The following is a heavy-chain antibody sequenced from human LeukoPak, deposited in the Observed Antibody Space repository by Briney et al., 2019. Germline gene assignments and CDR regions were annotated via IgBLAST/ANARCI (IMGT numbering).Heavy chain of an antibody. Sequence: PGGSLRLSCAASGFPFSNAWMSWVRQAPGKGLEWVGRIKSKTDGGTTDYAAPVKGRFTISRDDSKNTLYLQMNSLKTEDTAVYYCTTQPLHDPLSYFDYWGQGTLVTVSS. V-gene: IGHV3-15*01. J-gene: IGHJ4*02. CDR2: IKSKTDGGTT. CDR3: TTQPLHDPLSYFDY. CDR1: GFPFSNAW. D-gene: IGHD1-1*01.